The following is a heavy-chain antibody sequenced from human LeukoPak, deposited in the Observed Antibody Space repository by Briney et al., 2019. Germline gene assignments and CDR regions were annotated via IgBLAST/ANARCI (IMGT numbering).Heavy chain of an antibody. D-gene: IGHD6-19*01. CDR3: ARDSRSGWGNWFDP. CDR1: GGSISSYF. CDR2: IYDNGTT. V-gene: IGHV4-59*12. Sequence: SETLSLTCSVSGGSISSYFWTWIRQPPGKGLEFIGYIYDNGTTNYNPSLKSRVTISLDTSKNQFSLKLSSVTAADTAVYYCARDSRSGWGNWFDPWGQGTLVTVSS. J-gene: IGHJ5*02.